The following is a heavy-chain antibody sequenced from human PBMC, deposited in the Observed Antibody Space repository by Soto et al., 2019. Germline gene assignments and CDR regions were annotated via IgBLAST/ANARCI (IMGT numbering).Heavy chain of an antibody. J-gene: IGHJ4*02. CDR3: ARDNGNYGSGRFAR. CDR1: GFTFSSYA. V-gene: IGHV3-23*01. CDR2: LSGTGDSA. Sequence: EVQLLESGGGLVQPGGSLRLSCAASGFTFSSYALSWVRQAPGKGLEWVSALSGTGDSADYANSVKGRFTISRDDSKTTLYLVVSSLRVEAPAIYYCARDNGNYGSGRFARWGQGTLVTVAS. D-gene: IGHD3-10*01.